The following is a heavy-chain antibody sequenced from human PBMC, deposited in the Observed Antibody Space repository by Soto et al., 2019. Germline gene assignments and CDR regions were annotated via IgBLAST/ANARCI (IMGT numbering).Heavy chain of an antibody. J-gene: IGHJ4*02. CDR3: ARVGGSGWNFDS. CDR2: IHYSGKS. D-gene: IGHD6-19*01. CDR1: GDSISTAY. V-gene: IGHV4-59*01. Sequence: SETLSHSCAVSGDSISTAYWPWIRQSPGKGLECIGCIHYSGKSSYSPSLKSRVTMSVDTSKNQFSLKLNSMTAADTAVYYCARVGGSGWNFDSWGQGILVT.